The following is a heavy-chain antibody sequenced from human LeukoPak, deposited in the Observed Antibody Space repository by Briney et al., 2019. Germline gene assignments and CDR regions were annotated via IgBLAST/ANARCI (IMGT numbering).Heavy chain of an antibody. CDR3: ATNLYCSSTGCHGYY. Sequence: GGSLRLSCAASGFTFSSYGMHWVRQAPGKGLEWVAFIRYDGSNKYYADSVKGRFTISRDNSKNTLYLQMNSLRAEDTAVYYCATNLYCSSTGCHGYYWGQGTLVTVSS. CDR1: GFTFSSYG. D-gene: IGHD2-2*01. J-gene: IGHJ4*02. CDR2: IRYDGSNK. V-gene: IGHV3-30*02.